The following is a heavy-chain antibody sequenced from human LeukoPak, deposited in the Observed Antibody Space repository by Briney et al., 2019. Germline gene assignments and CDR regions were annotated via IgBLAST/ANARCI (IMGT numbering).Heavy chain of an antibody. CDR1: GDSVSSTSAA. J-gene: IGHJ6*02. V-gene: IGHV6-1*01. CDR2: TYYRSKWYN. CDR3: ARLLQQLINHGMDV. Sequence: SQTLSLTCAISGDSVSSTSAAWNWIRQSPSRGLEWLGRTYYRSKWYNDYALSVKSRITINPDTSKNQVSLQLNSVTPEDTAVYYCARLLQQLINHGMDVWGQGTSVTVSS. D-gene: IGHD6-13*01.